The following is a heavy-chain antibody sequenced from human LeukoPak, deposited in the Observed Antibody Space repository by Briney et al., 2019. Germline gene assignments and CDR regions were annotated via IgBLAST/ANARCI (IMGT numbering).Heavy chain of an antibody. CDR3: VRDYGGSSPFDY. CDR2: INWNGGST. Sequence: PGGSLRLSCAASGFTFDDYGMSWVRQAPGKGLEWVSGINWNGGSTGYADSVKGRFTISRDNAKNSLYLHMNSLRAEDTAVYYCVRDYGGSSPFDYWGQGTLVTVSS. D-gene: IGHD4-23*01. J-gene: IGHJ4*02. V-gene: IGHV3-20*04. CDR1: GFTFDDYG.